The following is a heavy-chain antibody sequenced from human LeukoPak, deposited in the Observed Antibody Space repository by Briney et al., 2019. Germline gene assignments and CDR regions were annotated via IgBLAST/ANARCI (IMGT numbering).Heavy chain of an antibody. J-gene: IGHJ4*02. CDR1: GFDFRTYA. V-gene: IGHV3-23*01. CDR2: ISDTGDST. CDR3: AKRDFGRDVWTAFFDS. D-gene: IGHD3-3*01. Sequence: GGSLRLSCAASGFDFRTYAMSWVRQAPGKELEWVSPISDTGDSTNYADSVKGRFTVSRDNSKYTLYLQMNSLRVEDTARYYCAKRDFGRDVWTAFFDSWGQGTLVTVSS.